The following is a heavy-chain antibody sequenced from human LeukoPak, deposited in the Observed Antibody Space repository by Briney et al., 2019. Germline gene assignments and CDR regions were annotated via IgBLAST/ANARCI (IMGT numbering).Heavy chain of an antibody. J-gene: IGHJ3*02. Sequence: ASVKVSCKASGHNFNSYGIGWVRQAPRQGLEWMGWITAGNGNTNYAQKVQGRVTMTTDTSTSTAYMELRSLRSDDTAVYFCARDLARGYSYGYNAFDIWGQGTMVTVSS. CDR3: ARDLARGYSYGYNAFDI. CDR2: ITAGNGNT. D-gene: IGHD5-18*01. V-gene: IGHV1-18*01. CDR1: GHNFNSYG.